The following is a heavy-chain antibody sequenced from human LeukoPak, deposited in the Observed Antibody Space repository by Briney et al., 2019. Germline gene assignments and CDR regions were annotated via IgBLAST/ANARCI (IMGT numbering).Heavy chain of an antibody. V-gene: IGHV4-34*01. CDR3: AGGRGGSGRGNRLTPYYYYYYGMDV. D-gene: IGHD3-10*01. CDR2: INHSGST. J-gene: IGHJ6*02. Sequence: PSETLSLTCAVYGGSFSGYYWSWIRQPPGKGLEWIGEINHSGSTNYNPSLKSRVTISVDTSKNQFSLKLSSVTAADTAVYYCAGGRGGSGRGNRLTPYYYYYYGMDVWGQGTTVTVSS. CDR1: GGSFSGYY.